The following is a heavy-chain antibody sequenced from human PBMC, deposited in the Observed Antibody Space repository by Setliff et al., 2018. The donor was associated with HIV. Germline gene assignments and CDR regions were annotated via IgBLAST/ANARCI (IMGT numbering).Heavy chain of an antibody. V-gene: IGHV1-46*02. CDR3: ARGKLWPDY. Sequence: ASVKVSCKTSGYTFNAFYIYWVRQAPGQGLEWMGMINPSGSITNYAQKFQGRLTLTRDTSMSTVYMELNSLKSEDTAIYYCARGKLWPDYWGQGTLVTVSS. CDR2: INPSGSIT. J-gene: IGHJ4*02. CDR1: GYTFNAFY. D-gene: IGHD3-10*01.